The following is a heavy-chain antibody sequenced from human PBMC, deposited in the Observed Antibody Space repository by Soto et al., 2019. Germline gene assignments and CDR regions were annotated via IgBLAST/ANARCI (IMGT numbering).Heavy chain of an antibody. Sequence: SETLSFTCAVSGGSISSRNWSSWVRQPPGKGLEWIGEIYHSGSTNYNPSLKSRVTISVDKAKNQFSLKLSSVTAADTAVYYCATHGDGYGDYEYYGMDVWGQGTTVTVSS. D-gene: IGHD4-17*01. J-gene: IGHJ6*02. CDR3: ATHGDGYGDYEYYGMDV. CDR1: GGSISSRNW. CDR2: IYHSGST. V-gene: IGHV4-4*02.